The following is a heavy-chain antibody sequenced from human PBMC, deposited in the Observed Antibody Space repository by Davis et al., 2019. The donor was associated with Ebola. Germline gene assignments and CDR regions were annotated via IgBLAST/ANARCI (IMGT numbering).Heavy chain of an antibody. J-gene: IGHJ6*03. CDR3: ARDDGSGRHGSDYYYYYMDV. Sequence: ASVKVSCKASGYTFTSYGISWVRQAPGQGLEWMGWISAYNGNTNYAQKLQGRVTMTTDTSTSTAYMELRSLRSDDTAVYYCARDDGSGRHGSDYYYYYMDVWGKGTTVTVSS. CDR2: ISAYNGNT. CDR1: GYTFTSYG. V-gene: IGHV1-18*04. D-gene: IGHD3-10*01.